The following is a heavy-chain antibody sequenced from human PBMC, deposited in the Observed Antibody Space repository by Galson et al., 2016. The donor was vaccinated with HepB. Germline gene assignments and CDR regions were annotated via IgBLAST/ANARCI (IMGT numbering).Heavy chain of an antibody. J-gene: IGHJ5*02. CDR2: IYHSGTT. CDR1: GGSIRNYY. CDR3: ARDVPRGVNWIDA. V-gene: IGHV4-59*01. Sequence: SETLSLTCTVSGGSIRNYYWSWIRQPPGRGLEWIGYIYHSGTTKYNPSLKSRVTISVDTSKNQFSLKVNSVTAADTAMYYCARDVPRGVNWIDAWGQGTLVTVSS. D-gene: IGHD1-26*01.